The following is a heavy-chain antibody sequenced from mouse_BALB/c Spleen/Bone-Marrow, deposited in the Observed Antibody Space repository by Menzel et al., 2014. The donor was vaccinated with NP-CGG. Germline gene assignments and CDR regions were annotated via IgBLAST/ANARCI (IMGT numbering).Heavy chain of an antibody. Sequence: LVESGAELVRPGTSVKVSCKASGYAFXNYLIEWVKRRPGQGLEWIGVINPGSGGTNYNEKLKGKATLTADKSSSTAYMQLSSLTSDDSAVYFCARRITEVVPPAYWGQGTLVTVSA. CDR3: ARRITEVVPPAY. CDR2: INPGSGGT. D-gene: IGHD1-1*01. V-gene: IGHV1-54*03. CDR1: GYAFXNYL. J-gene: IGHJ3*01.